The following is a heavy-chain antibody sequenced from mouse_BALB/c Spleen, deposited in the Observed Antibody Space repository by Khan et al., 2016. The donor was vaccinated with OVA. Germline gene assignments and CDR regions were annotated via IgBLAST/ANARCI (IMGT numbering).Heavy chain of an antibody. D-gene: IGHD1-1*01. J-gene: IGHJ2*01. CDR2: TNPTNGRT. V-gene: IGHV1S81*02. CDR3: ARIKKIVATYFDY. Sequence: QVQLQQPGAELVKAGASVKMSCKASGYTFTSYWMYWVKQRLGQGLEWFAETNPTNGRTYYNEQFKSKATLTVDKSSSTAYMLLSGPTFEDSAVYYGARIKKIVATYFDYWGQGTTLTVSS. CDR1: GYTFTSYW.